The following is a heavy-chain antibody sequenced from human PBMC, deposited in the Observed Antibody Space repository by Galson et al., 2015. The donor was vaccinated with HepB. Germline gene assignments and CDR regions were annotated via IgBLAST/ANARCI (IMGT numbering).Heavy chain of an antibody. CDR2: ISSSSSYI. CDR1: GFTFSSYS. Sequence: SLRLSCAASGFTFSSYSMNWVRQAPGKGLEWVSSISSSSSYIYYADSVKGRFTISRDNAKNSLYLQMNSLRAEDTAVYYCARAQSSGWYPGDFDLWGRGTLVTVSS. D-gene: IGHD6-19*01. J-gene: IGHJ2*01. V-gene: IGHV3-21*01. CDR3: ARAQSSGWYPGDFDL.